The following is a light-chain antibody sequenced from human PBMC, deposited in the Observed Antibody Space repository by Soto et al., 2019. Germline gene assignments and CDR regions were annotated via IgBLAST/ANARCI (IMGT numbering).Light chain of an antibody. CDR3: QQYHHSPWT. Sequence: EIVMTQSPATLSVSPGERATLSCRASQSVSSNLAWYQQRPGQAPSLLIYDASTRATGFPARFSGRGSGTEFTLTIRSLQSEDFAVYYCQQYHHSPWTFGQGTKVEIK. V-gene: IGKV3-15*01. CDR1: QSVSSN. J-gene: IGKJ1*01. CDR2: DAS.